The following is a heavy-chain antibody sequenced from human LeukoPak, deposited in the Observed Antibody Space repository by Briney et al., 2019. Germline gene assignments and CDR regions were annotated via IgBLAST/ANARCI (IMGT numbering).Heavy chain of an antibody. CDR1: GGSISSGSYY. CDR2: IYYSGST. V-gene: IGHV4-39*01. J-gene: IGHJ4*02. Sequence: SETLSLTCTVSGGSISSGSYYWGWIRQPPGKGLEWIGSIYYSGSTYYNPSLKSRVTISVDTSKNLLSLKLSSVTATDTAVYYCARLDYGDHDYWGQGTLVTVSS. D-gene: IGHD4-17*01. CDR3: ARLDYGDHDY.